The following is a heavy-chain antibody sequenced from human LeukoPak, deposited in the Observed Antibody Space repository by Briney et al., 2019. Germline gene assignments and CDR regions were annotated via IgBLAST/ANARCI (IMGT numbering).Heavy chain of an antibody. D-gene: IGHD2-8*01. Sequence: ASVKVSCKASGYTFTGYYMHWVRQAPGQGLEWMGWINPNSGGTNYAQKFQGRVTMTRDTSISTAYMELSRLRSDDTAVYYCARYCTNGVCYMDYWGQGTLVTVSS. CDR3: ARYCTNGVCYMDY. V-gene: IGHV1-2*02. CDR2: INPNSGGT. J-gene: IGHJ4*02. CDR1: GYTFTGYY.